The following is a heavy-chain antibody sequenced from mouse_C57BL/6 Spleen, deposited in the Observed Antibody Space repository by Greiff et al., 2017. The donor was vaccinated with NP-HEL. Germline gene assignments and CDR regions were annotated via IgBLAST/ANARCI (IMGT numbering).Heavy chain of an antibody. CDR1: GYTFTSYW. CDR2: IDPSDSET. J-gene: IGHJ2*01. V-gene: IGHV1-52*01. Sequence: QVQLKQPGAELVRPGSSVKLSCKASGYTFTSYWMHWVKQRPIQGLEWIGNIDPSDSETHYNQKFKDKATLTVDKSSSTAYMQLSSLTSEDSAVYYCARSDGYYLYYFDYWGQGTTLTVSS. CDR3: ARSDGYYLYYFDY. D-gene: IGHD2-3*01.